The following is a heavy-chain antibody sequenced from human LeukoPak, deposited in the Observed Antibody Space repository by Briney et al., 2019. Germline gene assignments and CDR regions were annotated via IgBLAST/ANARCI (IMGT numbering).Heavy chain of an antibody. J-gene: IGHJ4*02. V-gene: IGHV3-30-3*01. CDR2: ISYDGSNK. CDR3: GLGGSYVDY. CDR1: GFTFSSYA. D-gene: IGHD5-18*01. Sequence: PGGSLRLSCAASGFTFSSYAMHWVRQAPGKGLEWVAVISYDGSNKYYADSVKGRFTISRDNSKNTLYLQMNSLRAEDTAVYYCGLGGSYVDYWGQGTLVTVSS.